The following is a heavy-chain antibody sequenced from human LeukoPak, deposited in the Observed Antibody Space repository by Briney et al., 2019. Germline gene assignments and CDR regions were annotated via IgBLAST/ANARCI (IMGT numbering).Heavy chain of an antibody. CDR3: ARDRSYYDSSGYYYAAFDI. D-gene: IGHD3-22*01. Sequence: SETLSLTCTVSGRSISGYYWSWIRQPPGKGLEWIGYIYYSGSTNYNPSLKSRVTISVDTSKNQFSLKLSSVTAADTAVYYCARDRSYYDSSGYYYAAFDIWGQGTMVTVSS. J-gene: IGHJ3*02. CDR2: IYYSGST. CDR1: GRSISGYY. V-gene: IGHV4-59*01.